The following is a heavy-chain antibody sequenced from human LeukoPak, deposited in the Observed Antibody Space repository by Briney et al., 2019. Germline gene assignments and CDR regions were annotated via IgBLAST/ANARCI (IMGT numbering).Heavy chain of an antibody. CDR2: IWYDGSNK. V-gene: IGHV3-33*01. D-gene: IGHD1-26*01. CDR3: ARGSGSYFYYYYGMDV. CDR1: GFTFSSYG. J-gene: IGHJ6*02. Sequence: GGFLRLSCAASGFTFSSYGMHWVRQAPGKGLEWVAVIWYDGSNKYYADSVKGRFTISRDNSKNTLYLQMNSLRAEDTAVYYCARGSGSYFYYYYGMDVWGQGTTVTVSS.